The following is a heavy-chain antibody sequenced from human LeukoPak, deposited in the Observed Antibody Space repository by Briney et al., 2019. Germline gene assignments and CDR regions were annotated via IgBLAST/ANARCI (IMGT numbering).Heavy chain of an antibody. CDR3: ASGIAAAVYDP. V-gene: IGHV3-21*01. D-gene: IGHD6-13*01. Sequence: GGSLRLSCAASGFTFSSYSMNWVRRAPGKGLEWVSSISSSSSYIYYADSVKGRFTISRDNAKNSLYLQMNSLRAEDTAVYYCASGIAAAVYDPWGQGTLVTVSS. CDR1: GFTFSSYS. J-gene: IGHJ5*02. CDR2: ISSSSSYI.